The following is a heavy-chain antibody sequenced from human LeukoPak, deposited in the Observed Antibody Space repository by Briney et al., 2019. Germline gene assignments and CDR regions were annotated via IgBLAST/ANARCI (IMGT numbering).Heavy chain of an antibody. CDR2: ISGGGGST. CDR1: GFTFNNYA. J-gene: IGHJ4*02. Sequence: GGSLRLSCAASGFTFNNYAMSWVRQAPGKGLEWVSTISGGGGSTYSADSVKGRFTISRDNAKNSLYLQMNSLRAEDTAVYYCAKVSDTYYDILTGYFEAPSFDYWGQGTLVTVSS. V-gene: IGHV3-23*01. D-gene: IGHD3-9*01. CDR3: AKVSDTYYDILTGYFEAPSFDY.